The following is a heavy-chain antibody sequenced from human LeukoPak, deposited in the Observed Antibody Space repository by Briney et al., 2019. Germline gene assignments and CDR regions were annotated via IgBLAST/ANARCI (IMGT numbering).Heavy chain of an antibody. CDR1: GVSIRSGSYY. D-gene: IGHD3-10*01. J-gene: IGHJ3*02. CDR3: ARSLYYYGSDSFDI. Sequence: SETLSLTCTVSGVSIRSGSYYWSWIRQPAGKGLEWIGHIYTSGSTNYNPSLKSRVTISVDTSKNQFSLRLSSVTAADTAVYYCARSLYYYGSDSFDIWGQGTMVTVSS. V-gene: IGHV4-61*09. CDR2: IYTSGST.